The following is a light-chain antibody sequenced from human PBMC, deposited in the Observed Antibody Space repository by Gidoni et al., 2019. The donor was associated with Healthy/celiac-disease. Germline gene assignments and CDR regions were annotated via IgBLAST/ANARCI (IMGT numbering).Light chain of an antibody. CDR1: QDISNY. CDR2: DAS. Sequence: DIQMTQSPSSLSASVGDRVTITCQASQDISNYLNWYQQKPGKAPKLLIYDASNLETGVPSRFSGSGSGTDFTLTISSLQPEDIATYYCQQYDNLLLFTFXPXTKVXIK. V-gene: IGKV1-33*01. CDR3: QQYDNLLLFT. J-gene: IGKJ3*01.